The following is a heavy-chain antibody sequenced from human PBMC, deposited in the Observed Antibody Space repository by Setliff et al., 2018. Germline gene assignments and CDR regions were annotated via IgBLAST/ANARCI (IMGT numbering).Heavy chain of an antibody. Sequence: SETLSLTCTVSGGSISSGSYYWSWIRQPAGKGLEWIGRIYTSGSTNYNPSLKSRVTISVDTSKNQFSLKLSSVTAADTAVYYYARGKSVTASNWFDPWGQGTLVTVS. CDR2: IYTSGST. J-gene: IGHJ5*02. V-gene: IGHV4-61*02. D-gene: IGHD5-18*01. CDR3: ARGKSVTASNWFDP. CDR1: GGSISSGSYY.